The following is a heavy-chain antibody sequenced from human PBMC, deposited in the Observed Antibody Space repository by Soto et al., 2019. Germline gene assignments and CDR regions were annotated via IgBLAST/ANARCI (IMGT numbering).Heavy chain of an antibody. CDR2: IWYDGSNK. CDR1: GFIFNEYG. CDR3: ARWGCSGTNCNLNQRSYDL. D-gene: IGHD2-15*01. V-gene: IGHV3-33*03. Sequence: SLRLSCAASGFIFNEYGMHWVRQAPGTGLEWVAVIWYDGSNKYYADSVKGRFTISRDNSKNTMSLQMNNLRAEDTAVYYCARWGCSGTNCNLNQRSYDLWGQGTLVTVSS. J-gene: IGHJ4*02.